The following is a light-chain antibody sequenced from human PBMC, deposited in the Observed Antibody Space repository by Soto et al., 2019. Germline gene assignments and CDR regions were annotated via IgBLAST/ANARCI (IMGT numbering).Light chain of an antibody. CDR1: QSVSSSY. V-gene: IGKV3-20*01. J-gene: IGKJ5*01. CDR3: QQYGSSQIT. CDR2: GAS. Sequence: IVLTQSPGTQSLSPGERASLSCRASQSVSSSYLAWYQQKPGQAPRLLIYGASSRATGIPDRFSGSGSGTDFTLTISRLEPEDFAVYYCQQYGSSQITFGQGTRLEIK.